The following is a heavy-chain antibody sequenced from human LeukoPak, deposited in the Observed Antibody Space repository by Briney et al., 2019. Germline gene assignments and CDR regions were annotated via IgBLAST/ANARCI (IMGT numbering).Heavy chain of an antibody. CDR1: GVSIRTYY. Sequence: PSETLSLTCSVSGVSIRTYYWNWLRQPPGKGPEWLGYIYRGSTNFYPSFESRVTISVDTSKNQFSLKLTSVTGADTAVYYCAGGGDFEIDYWGQGILVTVSS. V-gene: IGHV4-4*08. CDR3: AGGGDFEIDY. D-gene: IGHD3-16*01. CDR2: IYRGST. J-gene: IGHJ4*02.